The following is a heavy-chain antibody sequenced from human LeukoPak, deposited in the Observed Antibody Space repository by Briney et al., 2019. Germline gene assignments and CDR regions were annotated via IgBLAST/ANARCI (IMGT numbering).Heavy chain of an antibody. D-gene: IGHD2-21*02. CDR3: AKDQYFVTGYYSHMDV. Sequence: GGSLRLSCAASGFSFSDYGMHWVRQAPGKGLEWVAVISHDGSNKYYADSVKGRFNISRDNSKHTLYLQMNSLRAEDTAVYYCAKDQYFVTGYYSHMDVWGKGTTVTISS. J-gene: IGHJ6*03. CDR2: ISHDGSNK. CDR1: GFSFSDYG. V-gene: IGHV3-30*19.